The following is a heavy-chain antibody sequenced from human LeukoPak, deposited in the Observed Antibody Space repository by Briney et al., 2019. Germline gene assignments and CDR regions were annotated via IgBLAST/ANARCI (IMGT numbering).Heavy chain of an antibody. J-gene: IGHJ4*02. V-gene: IGHV4-39*07. CDR2: IYYSGST. CDR3: SVGTPLYYFDY. CDR1: GGSISSSSYY. Sequence: KPSETLSLTCTVSGGSISSSSYYWGWIRQPPGKGLEWIGTIYYSGSTYYNPSLKSRVTISVDTSKNQFSLKLSSVTAADTAVYYCSVGTPLYYFDYWGQGTLVTVSS. D-gene: IGHD1-26*01.